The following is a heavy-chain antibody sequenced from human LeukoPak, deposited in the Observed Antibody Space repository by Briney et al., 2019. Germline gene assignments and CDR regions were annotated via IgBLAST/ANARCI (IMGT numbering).Heavy chain of an antibody. Sequence: SETLSLTCTVSGGSISSSSYYWGWIRQPPGKGLEWIGSIYYSGSTYYNPSLKSRVTISVDTSKNQFSLKLSSVIAADTAVYYCARAGHLSVAAPDYWGQGTLVTVSS. CDR1: GGSISSSSYY. D-gene: IGHD2-15*01. CDR3: ARAGHLSVAAPDY. J-gene: IGHJ4*02. CDR2: IYYSGST. V-gene: IGHV4-39*07.